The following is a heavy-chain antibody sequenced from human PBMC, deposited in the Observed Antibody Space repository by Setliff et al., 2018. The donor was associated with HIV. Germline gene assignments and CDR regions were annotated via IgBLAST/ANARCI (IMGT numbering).Heavy chain of an antibody. CDR2: ISYDGTKE. J-gene: IGHJ3*02. Sequence: GGSLRLSCAASGFTFSNYAMHWVRQAPGKGLEWVAVISYDGTKEYYADSVKGRFTISRDNSKNTLYLQGGGLRPEDTAVYYCAKEAGVMDAFDIWGQGTMVTVSS. CDR1: GFTFSNYA. CDR3: AKEAGVMDAFDI. D-gene: IGHD3-16*01. V-gene: IGHV3-30*04.